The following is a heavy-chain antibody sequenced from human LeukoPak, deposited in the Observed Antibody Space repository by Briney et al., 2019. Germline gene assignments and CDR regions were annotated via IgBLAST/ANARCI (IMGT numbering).Heavy chain of an antibody. Sequence: SETLSLTCAVSGDSISSGGYSWSWIRQPPGKGLEWIGYVFYSGATYYNPSLKTRVTMSVDTSKNQFSLKLSSVTAADTAVYYCARVGPYYDSSGYYYSGAFDIWGQGTMVTVSS. CDR2: VFYSGAT. CDR1: GDSISSGGYS. J-gene: IGHJ3*02. CDR3: ARVGPYYDSSGYYYSGAFDI. V-gene: IGHV4-30-4*07. D-gene: IGHD3-22*01.